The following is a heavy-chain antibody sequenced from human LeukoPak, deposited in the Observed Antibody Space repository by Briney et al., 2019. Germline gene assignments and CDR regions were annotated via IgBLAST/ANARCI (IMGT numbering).Heavy chain of an antibody. CDR1: GFTVSSNY. CDR2: IYSGGST. V-gene: IGHV3-53*01. D-gene: IGHD1-26*01. Sequence: GGSLRLSCAASGFTVSSNYMSWVRQAPGKGLEWVSVIYSGGSTYYADSVKGRFTISRDNSKNTLYLQMNSLRAEDTAVYYCARGGGSYYNYFDYWGQGTLVTASS. CDR3: ARGGGSYYNYFDY. J-gene: IGHJ4*02.